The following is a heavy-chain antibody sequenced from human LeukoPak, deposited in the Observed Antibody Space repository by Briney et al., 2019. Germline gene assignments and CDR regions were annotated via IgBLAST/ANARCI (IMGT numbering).Heavy chain of an antibody. CDR3: AKARGLYCSSTSCYDCDV. CDR2: INPNSGGT. V-gene: IGHV1-2*02. CDR1: GYTFTAYY. J-gene: IGHJ6*04. Sequence: ASVKVSCKASGYTFTAYYIHWVRQAPGQGLEWMGWINPNSGGTNYAQKFQGRVTLTRDTSITTAYMELNSLRSDDTAVYYCAKARGLYCSSTSCYDCDVWGKGTTVTVSS. D-gene: IGHD2-2*01.